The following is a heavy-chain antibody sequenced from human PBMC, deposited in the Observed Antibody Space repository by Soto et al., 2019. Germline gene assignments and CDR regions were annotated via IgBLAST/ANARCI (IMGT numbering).Heavy chain of an antibody. J-gene: IGHJ4*02. V-gene: IGHV4-30-2*01. CDR2: IYHSGST. D-gene: IGHD6-13*01. CDR3: ARAHGDSSSWYYFDY. Sequence: SETLSLTCAVSGSSISSGGYSWTWIRHPPRKGLEWIGYIYHSGSTYYNPSLKSRVTISVDRSKNQFSLKLSSVAAADTAVYYCARAHGDSSSWYYFDYWGQGTLVTVSS. CDR1: GSSISSGGYS.